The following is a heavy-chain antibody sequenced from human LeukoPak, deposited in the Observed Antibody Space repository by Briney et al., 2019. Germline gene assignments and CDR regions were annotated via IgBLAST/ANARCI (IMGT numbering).Heavy chain of an antibody. CDR1: GFIISDYA. D-gene: IGHD6-13*01. J-gene: IGHJ4*02. V-gene: IGHV3-64D*06. CDR3: VKDLYKGDSASWYFFHY. CDR2: ISANGGRT. Sequence: RAGGSLRLSCSASGFIISDYAMHWVRQAPGKGLEYVSGISANGGRTYYADSVKGRFTISRDTSKNTLYLQVSSLRDDDTAMYHCVKDLYKGDSASWYFFHYWGQGTLVTVSS.